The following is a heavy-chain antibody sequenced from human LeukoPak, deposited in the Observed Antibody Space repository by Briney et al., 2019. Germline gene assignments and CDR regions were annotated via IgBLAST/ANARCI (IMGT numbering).Heavy chain of an antibody. V-gene: IGHV4-34*01. J-gene: IGHJ4*02. CDR2: INHRGTT. CDR3: ARGRDYVGFDY. D-gene: IGHD4-17*01. Sequence: SETLSLTCGVFGGSFGGYFWTWIRQPPGKGLEWIGEINHRGTTKYNPSLKSRVTTSVDTSKKQFSLKLSSVTAADTVVYYCARGRDYVGFDYWGQGTLVTVSS. CDR1: GGSFGGYF.